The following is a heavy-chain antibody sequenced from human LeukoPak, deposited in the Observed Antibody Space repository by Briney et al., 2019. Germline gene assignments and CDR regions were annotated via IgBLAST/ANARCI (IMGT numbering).Heavy chain of an antibody. D-gene: IGHD3-22*01. CDR1: GGSISSYY. Sequence: SETLSLTCIVSGGSISSYYWSWIRQPPGKGLEWIGYIYYSGSTNYNPSLKSRVTISVDTSKNQFSLKLSSVTAADTAVYYCARDLDYYDSSGYSNAFDIWGQGTMVTVSS. V-gene: IGHV4-59*01. J-gene: IGHJ3*02. CDR3: ARDLDYYDSSGYSNAFDI. CDR2: IYYSGST.